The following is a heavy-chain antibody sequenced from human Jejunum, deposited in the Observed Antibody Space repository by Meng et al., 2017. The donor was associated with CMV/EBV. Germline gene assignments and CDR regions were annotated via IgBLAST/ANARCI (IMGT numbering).Heavy chain of an antibody. CDR1: GGSVTSGDYY. J-gene: IGHJ4*02. V-gene: IGHV4-61*08. D-gene: IGHD3/OR15-3a*01. CDR2: IHYNGQT. Sequence: SGGSVTSGDYYLNWIRQSPGKGLEWIAYIHYNGQTKSNPSLQSRVTTSVDTSKNQVSLKLRSVTAADTAVYYCAREGTDYNYFDYWGQGTRVTVSS. CDR3: AREGTDYNYFDY.